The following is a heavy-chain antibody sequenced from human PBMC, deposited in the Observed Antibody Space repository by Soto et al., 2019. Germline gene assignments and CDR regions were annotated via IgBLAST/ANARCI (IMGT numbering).Heavy chain of an antibody. CDR3: MTVDTNMTDGRYFGY. CDR1: GFPFSNSV. J-gene: IGHJ4*02. V-gene: IGHV3-64D*06. Sequence: PGGSLRLSCSASGFPFSNSVMHWVRQAPGRGLEDLSAISSNGVSTYYADSVKGRFTISRDNSKNKLYLQLSSLRPDDTAIYYCMTVDTNMTDGRYFGYWGQGTLVTVSS. D-gene: IGHD5-18*01. CDR2: ISSNGVST.